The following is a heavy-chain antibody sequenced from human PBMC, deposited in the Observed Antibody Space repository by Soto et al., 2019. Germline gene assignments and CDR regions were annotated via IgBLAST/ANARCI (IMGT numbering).Heavy chain of an antibody. Sequence: GGSLRLSCAASGFTFSSYGMHWVRQAPGKGLEWVAVISHDGSNKYYADSVKGRFTISRDNSKNTLYLQMNSLRAEDTAVYYCAKDHSSHLFAGQYYYYYYGVDVWGQGTTVTVSS. CDR1: GFTFSSYG. CDR3: AKDHSSHLFAGQYYYYYYGVDV. CDR2: ISHDGSNK. D-gene: IGHD6-13*01. J-gene: IGHJ6*02. V-gene: IGHV3-30*18.